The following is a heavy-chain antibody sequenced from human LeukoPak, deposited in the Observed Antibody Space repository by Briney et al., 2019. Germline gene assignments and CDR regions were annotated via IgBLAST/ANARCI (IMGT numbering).Heavy chain of an antibody. CDR1: GFTVSSNY. J-gene: IGHJ4*02. D-gene: IGHD1-1*01. V-gene: IGHV3-53*01. CDR3: ATAVPGEQYDH. CDR2: IYSAGNT. Sequence: PGGSLRLSCAASGFTVSSNYMSWVRQAPGKGLEWVSIIYSAGNTYYADSVKGRFTISRDNSKNTVFLQMNSLRAEDSALYYCATAVPGEQYDHWGQGTLVTVSS.